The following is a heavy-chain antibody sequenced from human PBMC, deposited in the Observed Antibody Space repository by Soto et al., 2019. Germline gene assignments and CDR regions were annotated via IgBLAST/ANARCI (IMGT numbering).Heavy chain of an antibody. D-gene: IGHD6-19*01. V-gene: IGHV1-8*01. CDR2: MNPNSGNT. J-gene: IGHJ6*03. Sequence: QVQLVQSGAEVKKPGASVKVSCKASGYTFTSYDINWVRQATGQGLEWMGWMNPNSGNTGYAQKFQGRVTMTRNTSISTAYMELSSLRSEDTAVYYCARGGYSSGWYYYYYYMDVWGKGTTVTVSS. CDR3: ARGGYSSGWYYYYYYMDV. CDR1: GYTFTSYD.